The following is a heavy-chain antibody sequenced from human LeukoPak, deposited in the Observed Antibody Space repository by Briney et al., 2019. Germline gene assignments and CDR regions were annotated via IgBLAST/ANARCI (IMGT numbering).Heavy chain of an antibody. Sequence: GGSLRLSCAASGFTVSSNYMSWVRQAPGKGLEWVSVIYSGGSTYYADSVKGRFTISRDNSKNTLYLQMNSLRAEDTAVYYCAKDGARSGWYMGDAFDIWGQGTMVTVSS. CDR3: AKDGARSGWYMGDAFDI. CDR2: IYSGGST. CDR1: GFTVSSNY. V-gene: IGHV3-53*01. J-gene: IGHJ3*02. D-gene: IGHD6-19*01.